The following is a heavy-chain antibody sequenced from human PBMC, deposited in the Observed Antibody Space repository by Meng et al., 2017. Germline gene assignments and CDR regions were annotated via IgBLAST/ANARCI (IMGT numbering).Heavy chain of an antibody. CDR3: ARGAGSGSYLIDY. CDR1: GFAFSNYA. V-gene: IGHV3-30*04. CDR2: MSFDGSNI. D-gene: IGHD3-10*01. J-gene: IGHJ4*02. Sequence: GRLGGPGGGLVQPGGPLRLSCAASGFAFSNYAMHWVRQAPGKGLEWVALMSFDGSNIQYGDSVKGRFPISRDNSKNTLFLQMNSLRAEDTAVYYCARGAGSGSYLIDYWGQGTLVTVSS.